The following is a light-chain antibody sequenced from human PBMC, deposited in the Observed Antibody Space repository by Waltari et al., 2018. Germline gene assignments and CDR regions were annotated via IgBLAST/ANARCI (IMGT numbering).Light chain of an antibody. CDR3: QQYLNWPYT. CDR2: GAS. V-gene: IGKV3-15*01. Sequence: IVMTQSPATLSVSPGESVTLSCRASQSIRANLAWYQQRPGQSPRLLMIGASTRAAGVPARFTGSGSGTDFTLTITDLQSEDFAVYFCQQYLNWPYTFGQGAKLDLK. J-gene: IGKJ2*01. CDR1: QSIRAN.